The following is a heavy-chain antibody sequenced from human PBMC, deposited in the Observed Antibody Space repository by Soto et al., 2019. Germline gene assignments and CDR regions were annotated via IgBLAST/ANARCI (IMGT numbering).Heavy chain of an antibody. CDR3: ASLSSVFDY. V-gene: IGHV3-48*03. Sequence: GGSLRLSCAASGFTFSSYEMNWVRQAPGKGLEWVSYISSSGSTIYYADSVKGRFTISRDNAKNSLYLQMNSLRAEDTAVYYCASLSSVFDYWGQGTLVTVSS. CDR1: GFTFSSYE. D-gene: IGHD6-13*01. CDR2: ISSSGSTI. J-gene: IGHJ4*02.